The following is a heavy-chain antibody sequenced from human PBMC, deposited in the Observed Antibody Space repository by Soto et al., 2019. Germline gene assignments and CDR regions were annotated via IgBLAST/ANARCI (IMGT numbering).Heavy chain of an antibody. CDR1: GFTFSDYA. Sequence: QVQVVESGGGVVQPVRSLRLSCAASGFTFSDYAMHWVRQAPGKGLEWVALISHDGSNKYYPDSVKGRFTISRDNSKNTLYLQMNSLRTEDTAVYFCARARTYRFDYWGQGTLVTVSS. J-gene: IGHJ4*02. CDR2: ISHDGSNK. CDR3: ARARTYRFDY. V-gene: IGHV3-30-3*01.